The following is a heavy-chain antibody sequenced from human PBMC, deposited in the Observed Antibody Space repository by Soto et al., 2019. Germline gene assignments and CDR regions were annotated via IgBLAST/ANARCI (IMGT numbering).Heavy chain of an antibody. CDR3: ARVRSGYEYYYYYGMDV. J-gene: IGHJ6*02. V-gene: IGHV3-33*01. D-gene: IGHD5-12*01. CDR1: GFTFSSYG. CDR2: IWYDGSNK. Sequence: PGGSLRLSCAASGFTFSSYGMHWVRQAPGKGLEWVAVIWYDGSNKYYADSVKGRFTISRDNSKNTLYLQMNSLRAEDTAVYYCARVRSGYEYYYYYGMDVWGQGTTVTVSS.